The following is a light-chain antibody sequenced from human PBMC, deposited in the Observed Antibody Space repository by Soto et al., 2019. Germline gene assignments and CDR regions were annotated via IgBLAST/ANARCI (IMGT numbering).Light chain of an antibody. J-gene: IGKJ3*01. V-gene: IGKV1-5*03. CDR2: KAS. CDR3: QHYNSYSEFT. Sequence: DIQMTQSPSTLSASIGCRVTITSRASQSINTWLAWYQQKPGKAPKLLIYKASTLESGVPSRFSGSGSGKEFTLTIGCLQLDDFATYYCQHYNSYSEFTFGHGTKVDIK. CDR1: QSINTW.